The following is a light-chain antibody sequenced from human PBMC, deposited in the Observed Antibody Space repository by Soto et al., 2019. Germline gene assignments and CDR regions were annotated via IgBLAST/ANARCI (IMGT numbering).Light chain of an antibody. CDR2: EVS. CDR1: SNDVGGNNF. Sequence: QSALTQPRSVSGSPGQSVTISCTGTSNDVGGNNFVSWYQQHPGKAPKLLISEVSNRPSGVSSLFSGSKSGNTASLTISGLQADDEGDYYCYSYAGSFTWVFGGGTKRTFL. CDR3: YSYAGSFTWV. J-gene: IGLJ3*02. V-gene: IGLV2-11*01.